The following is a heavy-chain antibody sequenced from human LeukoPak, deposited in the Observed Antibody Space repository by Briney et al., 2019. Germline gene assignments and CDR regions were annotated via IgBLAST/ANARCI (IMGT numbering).Heavy chain of an antibody. CDR2: ISSSSSYI. Sequence: PGGSLRLSCAASGFTFSSYSMNWVRQAPGKGLEWVSSISSSSSYIYYADSVKGRFTISRDNAKNSLYLQMNSLRAEDTAVYYCARENIAVAGSSGAFDIWGQGTMVTVSS. D-gene: IGHD6-19*01. CDR1: GFTFSSYS. CDR3: ARENIAVAGSSGAFDI. V-gene: IGHV3-21*01. J-gene: IGHJ3*02.